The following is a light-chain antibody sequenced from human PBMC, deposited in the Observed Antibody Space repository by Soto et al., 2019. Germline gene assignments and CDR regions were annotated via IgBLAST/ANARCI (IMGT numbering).Light chain of an antibody. V-gene: IGKV1-5*01. J-gene: IGKJ5*01. CDR2: DAS. Sequence: DIQMTQSPSTLSASVGDRVTITCRASQSISSWFAWYQQKPGKAPKLLIYDASSLESGVPSRFSGSGSGTDFTLTISRLEPEDFAVYYCQQYGSSPITFGQGTRLEI. CDR3: QQYGSSPIT. CDR1: QSISSW.